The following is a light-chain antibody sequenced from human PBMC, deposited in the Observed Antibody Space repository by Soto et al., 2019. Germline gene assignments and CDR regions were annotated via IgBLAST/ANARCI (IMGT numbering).Light chain of an antibody. J-gene: IGKJ1*01. CDR1: QSVSSSY. CDR3: QQYTTYSLT. CDR2: GAS. V-gene: IGKV3D-15*01. Sequence: EIVMTQSQATLSVSPGERATLSCRASQSVSSSYLAWYQQKPGQAPRLLIYGASSRATGIADRFSGSGSGTEFTLTICSLQSDDFATYYCQQYTTYSLTFGQGTKVDI.